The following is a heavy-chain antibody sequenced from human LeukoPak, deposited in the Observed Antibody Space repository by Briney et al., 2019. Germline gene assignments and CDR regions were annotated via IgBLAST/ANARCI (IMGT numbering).Heavy chain of an antibody. J-gene: IGHJ1*01. CDR1: GFMFDDYA. CDR3: VKDSRVKCSGGSCYSTSRNFQH. D-gene: IGHD2-15*01. V-gene: IGHV3-9*03. CDR2: ISWNSGSI. Sequence: GGSLRLSCAASGFMFDDYAMHWVRQAPGKGLEWVSGISWNSGSIGYADSVKGRFTISRDNAKNSLYLQMNSLRAEDMALYYCVKDSRVKCSGGSCYSTSRNFQHWGQGTLVTVSS.